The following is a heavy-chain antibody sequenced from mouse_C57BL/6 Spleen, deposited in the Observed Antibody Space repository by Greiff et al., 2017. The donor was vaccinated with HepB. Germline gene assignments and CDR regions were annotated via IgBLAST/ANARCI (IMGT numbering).Heavy chain of an antibody. D-gene: IGHD2-4*01. CDR1: GYTFTSYW. CDR2: IHPSDSDT. J-gene: IGHJ4*01. Sequence: QVQLKQPGAELVKPGASVKVSCKASGYTFTSYWMHWVKQRPGQGLEWIGRIHPSDSDTNYNQKFKGKATLTVDKSSSTAYMQLSSLTSEDSAVYYCAIGITTAYYYAMDYWGQGTSVTVSS. CDR3: AIGITTAYYYAMDY. V-gene: IGHV1-74*01.